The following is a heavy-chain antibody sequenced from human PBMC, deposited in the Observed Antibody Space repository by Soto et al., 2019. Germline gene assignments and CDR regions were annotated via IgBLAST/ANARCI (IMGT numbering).Heavy chain of an antibody. CDR3: ASDLILSAITGTTGWFEP. J-gene: IGHJ5*02. CDR1: GGSISSGGCY. CDR2: IYYSGST. D-gene: IGHD1-7*01. Sequence: SETLSLTCTVSGGSISSGGCYWSWIRQHPGKGLEWIGYIYYSGSTYYNPSLKSRVTISVDTSKNQFSLKLSSVTAADTAVYYCASDLILSAITGTTGWFEPWGQGTLVTVSS. V-gene: IGHV4-31*03.